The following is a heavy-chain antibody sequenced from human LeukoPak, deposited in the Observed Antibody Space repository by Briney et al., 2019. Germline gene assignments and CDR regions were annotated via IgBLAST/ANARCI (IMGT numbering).Heavy chain of an antibody. D-gene: IGHD6-19*01. CDR1: GFTFSSYW. J-gene: IGHJ6*03. CDR2: IKQDGSEK. CDR3: AKDFGSGTGYMDV. Sequence: PGGSLRLSCAASGFTFSSYWMSWVRQAPGKGLEWVANIKQDGSEKYYVDSVKGRFTVSRDNSKNSLYLQMNSLRVEDTALYYCAKDFGSGTGYMDVWGKGTTVTVSS. V-gene: IGHV3-7*03.